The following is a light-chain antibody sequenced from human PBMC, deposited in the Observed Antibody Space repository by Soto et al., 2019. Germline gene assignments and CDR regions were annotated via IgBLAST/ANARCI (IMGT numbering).Light chain of an antibody. CDR2: LYSDGSH. J-gene: IGLJ2*01. V-gene: IGLV4-69*01. Sequence: QLVLTQSPSASASLGASVKLTCTLNSGHNNYAIAWHQQQPGKGPRYLMKLYSDGSHNKGDGIPDRFSGSSSGTERYLTISSLQSEDEAEYYCQTWGTGIVVFGGGTQLTVL. CDR1: SGHNNYA. CDR3: QTWGTGIVV.